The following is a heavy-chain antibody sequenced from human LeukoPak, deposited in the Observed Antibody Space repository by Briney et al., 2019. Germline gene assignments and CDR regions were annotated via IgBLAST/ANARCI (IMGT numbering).Heavy chain of an antibody. J-gene: IGHJ4*02. CDR2: IYYSGST. Sequence: PSETLSLTCTVSGGSISSSSYYWGWIRQPPGKGLKWIGSIYYSGSTYYNPSLKSRVTISVDTSKNQFSLKLSSVTAADTAVYYCARLLGRVGAMDFDYWGQGTLVTVSS. CDR3: ARLLGRVGAMDFDY. D-gene: IGHD1-26*01. V-gene: IGHV4-39*01. CDR1: GGSISSSSYY.